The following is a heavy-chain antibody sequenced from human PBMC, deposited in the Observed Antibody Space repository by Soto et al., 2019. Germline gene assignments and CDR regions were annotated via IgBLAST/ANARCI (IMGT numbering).Heavy chain of an antibody. J-gene: IGHJ4*02. CDR3: ARNYYGSGTFDS. D-gene: IGHD3-10*01. V-gene: IGHV1-8*01. CDR1: GYTFTSYD. Sequence: QVQLVQSGAEVKKPGASVKVSCKASGYTFTSYDINWVRQATGQGLEWVGWLNTNSGTTGYAQKFQGRLTMTRNTSIRTGYMELSSLTYEDTAVYYCARNYYGSGTFDSWGQGTLVTVSS. CDR2: LNTNSGTT.